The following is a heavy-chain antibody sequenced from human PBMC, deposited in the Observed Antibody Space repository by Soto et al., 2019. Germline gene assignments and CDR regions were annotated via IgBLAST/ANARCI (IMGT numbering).Heavy chain of an antibody. CDR3: ARVGPAQYYDSSGSYSPLDY. J-gene: IGHJ4*02. Sequence: QVQLVQSGAEVKKPGSSVKVSCKASGDTFSSYAINWVRQAPGQGREWMGGIIPMFGTANYAQKFKGRDTITAGESTSTVYMELSSLRSEDTAVYYCARVGPAQYYDSSGSYSPLDYWGQGTLVTVSS. V-gene: IGHV1-69*01. D-gene: IGHD3-22*01. CDR2: IIPMFGTA. CDR1: GDTFSSYA.